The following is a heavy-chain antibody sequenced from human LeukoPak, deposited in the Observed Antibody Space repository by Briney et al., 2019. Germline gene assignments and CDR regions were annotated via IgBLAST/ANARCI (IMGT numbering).Heavy chain of an antibody. CDR3: AREASASYYFDY. D-gene: IGHD6-6*01. J-gene: IGHJ4*02. CDR1: GYTFTSYY. CDR2: INPSGGST. V-gene: IGHV1-46*01. Sequence: ASVKVSCNASGYTFTSYYMHWVRQAPGQGLEWMGIINPSGGSTSYAQKFQGRVTMTRDTSTSTVYMELSSLRSEDTAGYYCAREASASYYFDYWGQGTLVTVSS.